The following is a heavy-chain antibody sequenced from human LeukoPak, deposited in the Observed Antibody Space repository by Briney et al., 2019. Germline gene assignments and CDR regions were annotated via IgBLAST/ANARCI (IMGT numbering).Heavy chain of an antibody. CDR2: IKQDGNEK. CDR3: ARPGYCSSTSCYTGDTPFDP. CDR1: GFTFGNYW. V-gene: IGHV3-7*01. Sequence: GGSLRLSCAASGFTFGNYWMSWVRQAPGKGLEWVANIKQDGNEKYYVDSVKGRFTISRDNAKNSLYLQMNSLRAEDTAVYYCARPGYCSSTSCYTGDTPFDPWGQGTLVTVSS. D-gene: IGHD2-2*02. J-gene: IGHJ5*02.